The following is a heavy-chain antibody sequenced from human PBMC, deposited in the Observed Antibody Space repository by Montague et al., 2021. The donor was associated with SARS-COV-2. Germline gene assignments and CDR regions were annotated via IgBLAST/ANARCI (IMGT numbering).Heavy chain of an antibody. J-gene: IGHJ4*02. CDR3: ASHPVRQQLCT. D-gene: IGHD6-13*01. CDR2: THQWGGT. V-gene: IGHV4-4*02. CDR1: GGSITSENW. Sequence: SETLSLTCTVSGGSITSENWWSWVRQPPGKGLEWIAETHQWGGTNYNPSLRSRVTILLDNSKNQISLMLTSVTAADTAIYYCASHPVRQQLCTWGQGTLVSVSS.